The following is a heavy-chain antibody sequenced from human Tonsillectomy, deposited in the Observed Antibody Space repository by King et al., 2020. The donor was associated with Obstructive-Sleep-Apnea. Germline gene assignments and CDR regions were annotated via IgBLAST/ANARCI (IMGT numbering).Heavy chain of an antibody. Sequence: QLVQSGGEVKKPGASVKVSCKASGYTFTNYGFSWVRQAPGQGLEWMGWISAYNGNTNYAQILQGRVTMTTDTSTSTAYMELRSLRSDDTAVYYCARFTAMVPSYFYNMDVWGQGTTVTVSS. CDR1: GYTFTNYG. D-gene: IGHD5-18*01. CDR3: ARFTAMVPSYFYNMDV. CDR2: ISAYNGNT. V-gene: IGHV1-18*01. J-gene: IGHJ6*02.